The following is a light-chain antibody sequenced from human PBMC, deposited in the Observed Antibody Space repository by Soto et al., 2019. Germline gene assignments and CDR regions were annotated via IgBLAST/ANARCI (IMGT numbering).Light chain of an antibody. CDR2: KAS. CDR1: QSISSW. Sequence: DIQMTQSPSTLSASVGDRVTITCRASQSISSWLAWYQQKPGKAPNLLIYKASSLEGGVSSRFSGSGSGTEFTLTISSLQPDDFATYYCQQYNSYPITFGQGTRLEIK. V-gene: IGKV1-5*03. CDR3: QQYNSYPIT. J-gene: IGKJ5*01.